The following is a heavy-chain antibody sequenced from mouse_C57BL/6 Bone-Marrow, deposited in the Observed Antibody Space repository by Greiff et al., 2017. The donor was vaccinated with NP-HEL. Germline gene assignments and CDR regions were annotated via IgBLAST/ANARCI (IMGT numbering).Heavy chain of an antibody. J-gene: IGHJ3*01. CDR1: GYAFSSSW. Sequence: VQLQESGPELVKPGASVKISCKASGYAFSSSWMNWVKQRPGKGLEWIGRIYPGDGDTNYNGKFKGKATLTADKSSSTAYMQLSSLTSEDSAVYFCARKLWAWFAYWGQGTLVTVSA. CDR3: ARKLWAWFAY. V-gene: IGHV1-82*01. CDR2: IYPGDGDT. D-gene: IGHD4-1*01.